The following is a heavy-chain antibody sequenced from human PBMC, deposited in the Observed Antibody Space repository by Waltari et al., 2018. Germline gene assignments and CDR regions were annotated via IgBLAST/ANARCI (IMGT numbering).Heavy chain of an antibody. CDR2: IIPSLGTA. Sequence: QVQLVQSGGEVKKPGSSVKVSCKASEGTFSSYAISGVRQAPGHGLAWMGGIIPSLGTANDAQKFQGRDTITTDESTGTAYMELSCVRYEDTAGSYCATDPPMVTIFGVGAGIDVWGQGTTVTVSS. CDR1: EGTFSSYA. V-gene: IGHV1-69*05. CDR3: ATDPPMVTIFGVGAGIDV. J-gene: IGHJ6*02. D-gene: IGHD3-3*01.